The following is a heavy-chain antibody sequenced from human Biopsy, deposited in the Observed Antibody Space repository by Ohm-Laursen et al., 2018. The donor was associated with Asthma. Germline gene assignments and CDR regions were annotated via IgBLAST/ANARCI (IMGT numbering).Heavy chain of an antibody. CDR1: GFVFRSHA. V-gene: IGHV3-30*18. CDR3: AKRRGYSDLTDFDH. D-gene: IGHD3-3*01. Sequence: SLRLSCAASGFVFRSHAMHWVRQAPGKGLEWVAVVSYDGGVVHYADSLKGRFTISRDNAKSTLYLQMNRLRTDDTAVYFCAKRRGYSDLTDFDHWGQGTLVTVSS. CDR2: VSYDGGVV. J-gene: IGHJ4*02.